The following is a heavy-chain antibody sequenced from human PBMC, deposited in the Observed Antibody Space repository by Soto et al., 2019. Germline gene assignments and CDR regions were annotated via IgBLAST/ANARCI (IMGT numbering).Heavy chain of an antibody. CDR2: ISYDGSNK. J-gene: IGHJ4*02. CDR1: GFTFSSYG. CDR3: AKDSGDSSSFVY. V-gene: IGHV3-30*18. D-gene: IGHD6-6*01. Sequence: GGSLRLSCAASGFTFSSYGMHWVRQAPGKGLEWVAVISYDGSNKYYADSVKGRFTISRDNSKNTLYLQMNSLRAEDTAVYYCAKDSGDSSSFVYWGQGTLVTVS.